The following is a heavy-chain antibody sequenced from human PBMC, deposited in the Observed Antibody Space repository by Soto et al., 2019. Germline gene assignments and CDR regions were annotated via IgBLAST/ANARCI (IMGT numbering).Heavy chain of an antibody. CDR3: ATEAAYSSRWYDY. J-gene: IGHJ4*02. V-gene: IGHV3-23*01. Sequence: TGGSLRLSCAASGFTFSTYAMSWVRQAPGKGLEWLSAISGSGSSKYYANSVKGRFTISRDNSKTTLYLQMNNLRVEDTAVYYCATEAAYSSRWYDYWGQGTLVTVSS. CDR1: GFTFSTYA. CDR2: ISGSGSSK. D-gene: IGHD6-13*01.